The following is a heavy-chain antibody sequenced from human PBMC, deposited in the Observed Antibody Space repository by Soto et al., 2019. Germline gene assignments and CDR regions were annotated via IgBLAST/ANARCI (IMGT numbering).Heavy chain of an antibody. CDR3: ARVRYDYGDSSTFDY. D-gene: IGHD4-17*01. V-gene: IGHV3-7*01. Sequence: SLRLSCAASGFTFSSYWMSWVRQAPGKGLEWVANIKQDGSEKYYVDSVKGRFTISRDNAKNSLYLQMNSLRAEDTAVYYCARVRYDYGDSSTFDYWGQGTLVTVSS. CDR1: GFTFSSYW. J-gene: IGHJ4*02. CDR2: IKQDGSEK.